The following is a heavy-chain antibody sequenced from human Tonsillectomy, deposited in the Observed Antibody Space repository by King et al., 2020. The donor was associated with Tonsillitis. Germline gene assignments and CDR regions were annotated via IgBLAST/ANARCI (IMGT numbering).Heavy chain of an antibody. CDR3: TEHGNSFYWNCFDP. CDR1: GFVFGDYP. CDR2: IRSKAYGGTT. Sequence: VQLVESGGGLVKPDRSLRLSCTASGFVFGDYPMSWFRQAPGKGLEWVSFIRSKAYGGTTEYDASVKGRFTISRDDSKSIAYLQMNSLKTEDTAVYYCTEHGNSFYWNCFDPWGQGNLVTVSS. J-gene: IGHJ5*02. V-gene: IGHV3-49*05. D-gene: IGHD5-24*01.